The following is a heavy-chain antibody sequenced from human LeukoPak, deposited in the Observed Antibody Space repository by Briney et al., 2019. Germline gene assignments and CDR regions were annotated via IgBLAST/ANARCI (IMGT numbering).Heavy chain of an antibody. CDR2: IYYSGST. CDR3: ARGSYYYDSSGYYLFDY. CDR1: GGSISSYY. J-gene: IGHJ4*02. Sequence: SETLSLTCTVSGGSISSYYWSWIRQPPGKGLEWIGYIYYSGSTNYNPSLKSRVTISVDTSKNQFSLKLSSVTAADTAVYYCARGSYYYDSSGYYLFDYWGQGTLVTVSS. D-gene: IGHD3-22*01. V-gene: IGHV4-59*01.